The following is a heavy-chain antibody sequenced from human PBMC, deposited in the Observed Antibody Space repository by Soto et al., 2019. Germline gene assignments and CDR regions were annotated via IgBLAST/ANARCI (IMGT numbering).Heavy chain of an antibody. CDR3: ASHWGDLSFFDF. J-gene: IGHJ4*02. D-gene: IGHD2-21*01. CDR2: ISYSGAT. V-gene: IGHV4-39*01. Sequence: QLQLQESGPGLVKPSETLSLTCTVSGVSISTSTYYWGWIRQPPGKGLEWIATISYSGATYYNPSLPSRVTTSFDTSKSQFSLKLASVTAADTAVYYCASHWGDLSFFDFWGQGTLVTVSS. CDR1: GVSISTSTYY.